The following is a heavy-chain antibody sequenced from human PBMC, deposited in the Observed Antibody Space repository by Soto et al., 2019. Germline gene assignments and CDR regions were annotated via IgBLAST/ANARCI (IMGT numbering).Heavy chain of an antibody. CDR1: GFTVSNNY. D-gene: IGHD3-10*01. V-gene: IGHV3-53*01. Sequence: EVQLVESGGGLIQPGGSLRLSCAVSGFTVSNNYMSWVRQAPGTGLEGVSVIYSGGYTAYGDSVKGRFTISRDNSKNTLYLQINSTGAAAAGVYYWAAHPGGGGYWGQGTLVTVSS. J-gene: IGHJ4*02. CDR3: AAHPGGGGY. CDR2: IYSGGYT.